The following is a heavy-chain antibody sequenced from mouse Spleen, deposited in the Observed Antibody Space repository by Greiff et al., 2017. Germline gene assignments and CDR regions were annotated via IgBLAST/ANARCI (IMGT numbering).Heavy chain of an antibody. CDR3: ARSEGYGYDSYAMDY. D-gene: IGHD2-2*01. V-gene: IGHV1-18*01. Sequence: VQLQQPGPELVKPGASVKIPCKASGYTFTDYNMDWVKQSHGKSLEWIGDINPNNGGTNYNQKFKGKATLTVDKSSSTAYMELRSLTSEDTAVYYCARSEGYGYDSYAMDYWGQGTSVTVSS. J-gene: IGHJ4*01. CDR2: INPNNGGT. CDR1: GYTFTDYN.